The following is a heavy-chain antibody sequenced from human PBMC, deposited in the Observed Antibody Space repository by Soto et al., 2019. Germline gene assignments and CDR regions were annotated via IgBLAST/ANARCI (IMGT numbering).Heavy chain of an antibody. CDR3: ARGSVATTIGFVYY. CDR1: GYTFTGYY. Sequence: GASVKVSCKASGYTFTGYYMHWVRQAPGQGLEWMGWINPNSGGTNYAQKFQGRVTMTRDTPISTAYMELSRLRSDDTAVYYCARGSVATTIGFVYYWGQGTLVTVSS. V-gene: IGHV1-2*02. D-gene: IGHD5-12*01. J-gene: IGHJ4*02. CDR2: INPNSGGT.